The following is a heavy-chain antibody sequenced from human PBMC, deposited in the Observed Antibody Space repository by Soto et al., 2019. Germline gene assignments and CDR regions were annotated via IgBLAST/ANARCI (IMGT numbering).Heavy chain of an antibody. J-gene: IGHJ4*02. CDR2: IDAGNGNT. CDR3: ARDLGGWPDY. Sequence: ASVKVSCKASGYTFSSYAMHWVRQAPGQRLEWMGWIDAGNGNTKYSQRFQGRVTITRDTSASTAYMELSSLRSEDTAVYYCARDLGGWPDYWGQGTLVTVSS. CDR1: GYTFSSYA. V-gene: IGHV1-3*01. D-gene: IGHD2-15*01.